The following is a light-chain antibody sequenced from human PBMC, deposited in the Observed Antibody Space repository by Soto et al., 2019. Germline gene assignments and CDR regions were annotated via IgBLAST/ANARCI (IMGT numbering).Light chain of an antibody. Sequence: QSALTQPASVSGSPGQSITISCIGTSSDIGGYNYVSWYQQHPGKAPKLMIYDVYDRPLGVSNRFSGSKSGNTASLTISGLQDEDEADYYCCSLTTSHTYVFVSVTKVNVL. CDR3: CSLTTSHTYV. J-gene: IGLJ1*01. V-gene: IGLV2-14*03. CDR2: DVY. CDR1: SSDIGGYNY.